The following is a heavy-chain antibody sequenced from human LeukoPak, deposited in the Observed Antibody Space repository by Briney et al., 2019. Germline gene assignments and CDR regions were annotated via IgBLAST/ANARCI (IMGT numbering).Heavy chain of an antibody. CDR3: ARHCCSGPAKRVFDI. V-gene: IGHV4-39*01. J-gene: IGHJ3*02. CDR2: ISYSGNT. Sequence: SGTLSLTCTVSGGSIISSDYHWGWVRQPPGKGLEWIGTISYSGNTDYNPSLRSRVIISVDTSNNQFSLRLGSVTAADTAVYHCARHCCSGPAKRVFDIWGQGTMVTVSS. D-gene: IGHD2-15*01. CDR1: GGSIISSDYH.